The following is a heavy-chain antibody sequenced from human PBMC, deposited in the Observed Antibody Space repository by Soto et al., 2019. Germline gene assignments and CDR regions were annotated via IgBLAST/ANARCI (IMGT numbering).Heavy chain of an antibody. V-gene: IGHV2-5*02. Sequence: QITLKESGPTLVKPTQTLTLTCTFSGFSLTTRGVGVGWIRQPPGKALECLALIYWDDDKRYSPSLQSRLSINKDTSKNQVVLTMTNVHPVDTATYYCEHIPNYYQYDWFDPWGQGTLVSVSS. CDR3: EHIPNYYQYDWFDP. CDR1: GFSLTTRGVG. CDR2: IYWDDDK. J-gene: IGHJ5*02. D-gene: IGHD3-16*01.